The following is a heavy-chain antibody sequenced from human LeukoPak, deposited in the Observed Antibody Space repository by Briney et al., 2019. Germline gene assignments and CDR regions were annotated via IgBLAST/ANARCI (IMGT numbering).Heavy chain of an antibody. CDR3: ARVVAVASSERRPGYYYMDV. CDR2: ISSSRSYI. Sequence: GGSLRLSCAASVFTFSSYSMIWVRQAPGKGLEWVSSISSSRSYIYYADSVKGRFTITRDNAKNSLYLQMNSLRAEDTAVYYCARVVAVASSERRPGYYYMDVWGKGTTVTISS. CDR1: VFTFSSYS. V-gene: IGHV3-21*01. J-gene: IGHJ6*03. D-gene: IGHD6-19*01.